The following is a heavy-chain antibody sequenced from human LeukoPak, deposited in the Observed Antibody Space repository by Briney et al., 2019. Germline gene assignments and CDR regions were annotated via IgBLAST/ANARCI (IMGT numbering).Heavy chain of an antibody. CDR1: GVSFSNYY. D-gene: IGHD1-26*01. CDR2: IDHSGNT. CDR3: VIFIMGTTTTDY. V-gene: IGHV4-34*01. Sequence: SETPSLTCAVFGVSFSNYYLHWIRQPPGKGLEWIGEIDHSGNTKYNPSLKNRLTISVDTSKNQFSLNLSSVTATAVYYCVIFIMGTTTTDYWGQGTLVTVSS. J-gene: IGHJ4*02.